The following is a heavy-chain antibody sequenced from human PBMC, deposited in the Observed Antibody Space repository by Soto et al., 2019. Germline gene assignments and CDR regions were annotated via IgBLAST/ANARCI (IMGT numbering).Heavy chain of an antibody. D-gene: IGHD3-16*02. CDR1: GFTFSSYE. Sequence: GGSLRLSCAASGFTFSSYEMNWVRQAPGKGLEWVSYISSSGSTIYYADSVKGRFTISRGNAKNSLYLQMNSLRAEDTAVYYCARDAHYDYVWGSYRTVTDDFDIWGQGTMATVSS. J-gene: IGHJ3*02. CDR3: ARDAHYDYVWGSYRTVTDDFDI. CDR2: ISSSGSTI. V-gene: IGHV3-48*03.